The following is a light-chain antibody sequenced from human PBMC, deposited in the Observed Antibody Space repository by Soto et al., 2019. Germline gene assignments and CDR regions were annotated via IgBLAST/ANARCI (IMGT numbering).Light chain of an antibody. CDR2: GAS. CDR3: QQYSSSPPT. CDR1: QSVSSTY. V-gene: IGKV3-20*01. Sequence: EIVLTQSPGTLSLSPGERATLSCRASQSVSSTYLAWYQQKPGQAPGLLLYGASNRASGIPDRFAGSGSGTDFTLTISRLEPEECAVYYCQQYSSSPPTVGGGTNVEIK. J-gene: IGKJ4*01.